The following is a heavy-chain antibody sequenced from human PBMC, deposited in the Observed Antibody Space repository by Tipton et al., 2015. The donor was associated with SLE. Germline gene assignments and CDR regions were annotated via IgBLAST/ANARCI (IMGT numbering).Heavy chain of an antibody. V-gene: IGHV4-34*12. D-gene: IGHD6-19*01. CDR2: IFGNGST. Sequence: TLSLTCAVYGGSFSGYYWNWLRQPPGKGLEWIGQIFGNGSTNYNPSLKSRVTISVDTSKNQFSLKLSSVTAADTAVYYCARFIAVAGIAEYFQHWGQGTLVTVSS. CDR1: GGSFSGYY. J-gene: IGHJ1*01. CDR3: ARFIAVAGIAEYFQH.